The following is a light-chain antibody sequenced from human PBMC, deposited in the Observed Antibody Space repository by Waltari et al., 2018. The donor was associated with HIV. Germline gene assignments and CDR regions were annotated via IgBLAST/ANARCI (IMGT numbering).Light chain of an antibody. Sequence: ELVLTQSPATLSLSPGERATLSCWASHSVSSYIAWYQHKPGQAPRLLIYDASNRATGIPARFSGSGSGADFTLTISSLEPEDFAVYYCQQRSNWPPITFGQGTRLEIK. CDR3: QQRSNWPPIT. CDR2: DAS. J-gene: IGKJ5*01. CDR1: HSVSSY. V-gene: IGKV3-11*01.